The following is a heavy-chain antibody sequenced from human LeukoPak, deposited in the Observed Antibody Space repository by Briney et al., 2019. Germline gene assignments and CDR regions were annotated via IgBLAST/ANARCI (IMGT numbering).Heavy chain of an antibody. Sequence: GGSLRLSCAASGFTFSDYFMSWIRQAPGKGLEWVAYITSSDSSVYYADSVQGRFTISRDNAKNSLYLQMNSLRAEDTAVYYCARRLPIAGGSSHAFNVWGQGTMVTVSS. J-gene: IGHJ3*01. D-gene: IGHD6-13*01. CDR1: GFTFSDYF. V-gene: IGHV3-11*04. CDR2: ITSSDSSV. CDR3: ARRLPIAGGSSHAFNV.